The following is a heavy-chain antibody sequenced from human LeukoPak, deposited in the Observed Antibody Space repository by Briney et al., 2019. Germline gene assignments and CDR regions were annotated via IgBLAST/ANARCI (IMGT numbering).Heavy chain of an antibody. CDR2: ISWNSGSI. J-gene: IGHJ4*02. D-gene: IGHD6-13*01. CDR3: AKDPSGWSFEGYFDY. CDR1: GFTFDDYA. Sequence: PGGSLRLSCAASGFTFDDYAMHWVRQAPGKGLEWVSGISWNSGSIGYADSVKGRFTISRDNAKNSLYLQMNSLRAEDTAVYYCAKDPSGWSFEGYFDYWGQGTLVTVSS. V-gene: IGHV3-9*01.